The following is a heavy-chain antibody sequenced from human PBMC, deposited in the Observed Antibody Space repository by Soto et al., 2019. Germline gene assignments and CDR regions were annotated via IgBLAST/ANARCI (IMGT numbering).Heavy chain of an antibody. J-gene: IGHJ4*02. CDR3: AAYSHKGY. V-gene: IGHV3-66*01. CDR2: IYSGGST. Sequence: EEQLVESGGDLVQPGGSLRLSCAASGFTVSNNYMSWVRRAPGKGLEWVSLIYSGGSTYYADSVKGSFTISRDSSKNTLYLQMISLRAEDTAMYYCAAYSHKGYWGQGPLVTVSS. CDR1: GFTVSNNY. D-gene: IGHD3-16*01.